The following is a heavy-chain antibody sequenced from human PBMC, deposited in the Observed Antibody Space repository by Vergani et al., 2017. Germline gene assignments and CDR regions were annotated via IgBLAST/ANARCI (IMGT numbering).Heavy chain of an antibody. CDR3: ANTYDILTGYSYFDY. V-gene: IGHV4-4*07. CDR1: GGSISSYY. CDR2: IYTSGST. Sequence: QVQLQESGPGLVKPSETLSLTCTVSGGSISSYYWSWIRQPAGKGLEWIGRIYTSGSTNYNPSLKSRVTMSVDTSKNQFSLKLSSVTAADTAVYYCANTYDILTGYSYFDYWGQGTLVTVSS. J-gene: IGHJ4*02. D-gene: IGHD3-9*01.